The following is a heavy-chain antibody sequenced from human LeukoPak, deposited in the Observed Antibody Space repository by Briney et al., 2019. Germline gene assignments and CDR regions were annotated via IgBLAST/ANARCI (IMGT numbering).Heavy chain of an antibody. J-gene: IGHJ2*01. CDR1: GGTFSSYA. Sequence: SVKVSCKASGGTFSSYAISWVRPAPGQGLEWMGGIIPIFGTANYAQKFQGRVTITTDESTSTAYMELSSLRSDDTAVYYCARSPTTVTNWYFDLWGRGTLVTVSS. CDR3: ARSPTTVTNWYFDL. D-gene: IGHD4-17*01. V-gene: IGHV1-69*05. CDR2: IIPIFGTA.